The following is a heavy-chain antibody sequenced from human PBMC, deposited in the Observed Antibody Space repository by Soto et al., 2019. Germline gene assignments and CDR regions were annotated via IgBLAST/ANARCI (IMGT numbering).Heavy chain of an antibody. D-gene: IGHD3-22*01. Sequence: GGSLRLSCAASGFTFSASAIHWVRQASGKGLEWVGRIRGRAHSYATAYSASVKGRFTISRDDSENTAYLQMNSLKTEDTAVYYCSRHGYYYDSSGNSDDNWGQGTLVTVSS. J-gene: IGHJ4*02. V-gene: IGHV3-73*01. CDR2: IRGRAHSYAT. CDR1: GFTFSASA. CDR3: SRHGYYYDSSGNSDDN.